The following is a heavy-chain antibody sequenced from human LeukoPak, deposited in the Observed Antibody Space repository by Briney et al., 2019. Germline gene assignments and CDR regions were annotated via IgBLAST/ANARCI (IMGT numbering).Heavy chain of an antibody. CDR3: ARVVGAARADY. Sequence: PGGSLRLSCAASGFTFSSYAMSWVRQAPGKGLEWVSSISSSSSYIYYADSVKGRFTISRDNAKNSLYLQMNSLRAEDTAVYYCARVVGAARADYWGQGTLVTVSS. J-gene: IGHJ4*02. D-gene: IGHD1-26*01. V-gene: IGHV3-21*01. CDR2: ISSSSSYI. CDR1: GFTFSSYA.